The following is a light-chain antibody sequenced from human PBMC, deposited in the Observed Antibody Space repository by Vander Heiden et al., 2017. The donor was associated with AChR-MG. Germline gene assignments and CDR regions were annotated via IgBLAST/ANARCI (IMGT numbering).Light chain of an antibody. V-gene: IGKV1-5*03. J-gene: IGKJ2*01. CDR2: KAS. CDR1: QSIGSW. CDR3: QHYNSYPYT. Sequence: DNHLTQSPSTLSASVGDRVTITCRASQSIGSWLAWYQQKPGKAPKLLIYKASSLQSGVPSRFSGSGSGTEFTLTISSLQPDDFTTYYCQHYNSYPYTFGPGTRLEI.